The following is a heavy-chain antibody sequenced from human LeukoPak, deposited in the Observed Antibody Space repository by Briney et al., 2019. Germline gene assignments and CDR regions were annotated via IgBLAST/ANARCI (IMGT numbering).Heavy chain of an antibody. Sequence: PSETLSLTCTVSGGSISSYYWSWIRQPAGKGLEWIGRIYTSGSTNYNPSLKSRVTMSVDTSKNQFSLKLSSVTAADTAVYYCAGGYSYGLGYYYYYMDVWGKGTTVTISS. CDR3: AGGYSYGLGYYYYYMDV. CDR1: GGSISSYY. D-gene: IGHD5-18*01. V-gene: IGHV4-4*07. J-gene: IGHJ6*03. CDR2: IYTSGST.